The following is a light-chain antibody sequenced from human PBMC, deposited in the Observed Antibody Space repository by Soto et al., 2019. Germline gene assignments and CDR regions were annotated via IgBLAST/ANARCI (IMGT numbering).Light chain of an antibody. CDR1: SSDVGGYNY. CDR2: DVS. CDR3: SSYPSSSTRV. V-gene: IGLV2-14*01. J-gene: IGLJ2*01. Sequence: QSVLTQPASVSGSPGQSITIFCTGTSSDVGGYNYVSWYQQHPGKAPKLMIYDVSNRPSGVYYRVSGYKSGNTSSLTISGLQAEDEDDYYCSSYPSSSTRVFGGGTKRTV.